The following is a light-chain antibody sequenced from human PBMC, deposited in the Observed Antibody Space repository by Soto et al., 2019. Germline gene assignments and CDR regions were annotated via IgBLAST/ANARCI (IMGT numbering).Light chain of an antibody. CDR2: EVS. J-gene: IGLJ1*01. Sequence: QSVLTQPASVSGSPGQSITISCTGSDSDIGSYNLVSWYQRYPGKAPKSMIYEVSKRPSGASSRFSGSKSTNTAFLTISGLQPEDEADYYCSSYAGSTTYVFGTGTKVTVL. CDR1: DSDIGSYNL. V-gene: IGLV2-23*02. CDR3: SSYAGSTTYV.